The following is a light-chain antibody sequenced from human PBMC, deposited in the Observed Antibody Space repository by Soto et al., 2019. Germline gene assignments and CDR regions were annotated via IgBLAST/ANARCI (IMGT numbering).Light chain of an antibody. J-gene: IGLJ1*01. CDR3: TSYAGSNNFFYV. V-gene: IGLV2-8*01. Sequence: SVLTQPPSASGSPGQSVTISCTGTSSDIGGYNYVSWYQQHPGKAPKLMIYEVSKRPSGVPDRFSGSKSGNTASLTVSGLQAEDEADYYCTSYAGSNNFFYVFGTGTKVTV. CDR2: EVS. CDR1: SSDIGGYNY.